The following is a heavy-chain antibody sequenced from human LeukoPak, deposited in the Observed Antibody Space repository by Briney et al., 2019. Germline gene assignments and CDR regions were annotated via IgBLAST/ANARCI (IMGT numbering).Heavy chain of an antibody. D-gene: IGHD5-18*01. CDR2: ISSSSSYI. J-gene: IGHJ4*02. CDR3: ARGRAWGSYGPDY. Sequence: GGSLRLSCAASGFTFSSYSMNWVRQAPGKGLEWVSSISSSSSYIYYADSVKGRFTISRDNAKNSLYLQMNSLRAEDTAVYYCARGRAWGSYGPDYWGQGTLVTVSS. V-gene: IGHV3-21*01. CDR1: GFTFSSYS.